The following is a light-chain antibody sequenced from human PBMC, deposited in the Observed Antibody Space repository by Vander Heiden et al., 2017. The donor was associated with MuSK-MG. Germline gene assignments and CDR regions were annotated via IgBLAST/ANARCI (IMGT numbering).Light chain of an antibody. CDR2: SNN. Sequence: QSVLTQPPSASWTPGQRVTISCSGSSSNIGGNTVNWYQQFTGKAPKLLIYSNNHRPSGVPDRFSGSKSGTSASLAISGLQSEDEADYYCAAWDDSLNGWVFGGGTKLTVL. J-gene: IGLJ3*02. CDR3: AAWDDSLNGWV. CDR1: SSNIGGNT. V-gene: IGLV1-44*01.